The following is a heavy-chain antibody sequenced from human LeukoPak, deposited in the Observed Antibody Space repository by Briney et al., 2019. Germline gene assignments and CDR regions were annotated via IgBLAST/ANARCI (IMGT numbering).Heavy chain of an antibody. CDR1: GYTFTRYY. CDR2: ISPSGAST. CDR3: TRGVYGGPRVAFDY. Sequence: ASVKVSCKASGYTFTRYYMHWVRQAPGQGLEWMGIISPSGASTSYAQKFQGRVTMTRDTSTSTVYMELSSLRSEDTAVYYCTRGVYGGPRVAFDYWGQGTLVTVSS. J-gene: IGHJ4*02. V-gene: IGHV1-46*01. D-gene: IGHD2-8*01.